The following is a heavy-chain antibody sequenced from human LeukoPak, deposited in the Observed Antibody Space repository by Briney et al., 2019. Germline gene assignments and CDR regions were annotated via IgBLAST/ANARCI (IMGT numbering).Heavy chain of an antibody. J-gene: IGHJ4*02. CDR3: ARAQRSHFDY. D-gene: IGHD6-25*01. Sequence: GGSLRLSCAASGLTFSSYWMSWVRQAPGKGLEWVANIKQDGSEKYYVDSVKGRFTISRDNAKNSLYLQMNSLRAEDTAVYYCARAQRSHFDYWGQGTLVTASS. CDR2: IKQDGSEK. V-gene: IGHV3-7*01. CDR1: GLTFSSYW.